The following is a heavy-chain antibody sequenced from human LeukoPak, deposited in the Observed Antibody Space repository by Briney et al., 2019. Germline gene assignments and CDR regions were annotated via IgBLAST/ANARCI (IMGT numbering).Heavy chain of an antibody. CDR3: ARETTVTPYLYYFDY. J-gene: IGHJ4*02. CDR2: ISGSGGST. V-gene: IGHV3-23*01. D-gene: IGHD4-17*01. CDR1: GFTFSSYA. Sequence: GGSLRLSCAASGFTFSSYAMSWVRQAPGKGLEWVSAISGSGGSTYYADSVKGRFTISRDNSKNTLYLQMNSLRAEDTAVYYCARETTVTPYLYYFDYWGQGTLVTVSS.